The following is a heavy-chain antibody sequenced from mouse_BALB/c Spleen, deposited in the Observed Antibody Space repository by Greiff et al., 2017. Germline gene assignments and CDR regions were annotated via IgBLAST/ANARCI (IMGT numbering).Heavy chain of an antibody. CDR3: TRWGTTATFAY. D-gene: IGHD1-2*01. Sequence: QVQLQQSGAELVKPGASVKLSCKASGYTFTSYYMYWVKQRPGQGLEWIGGINPSNGGTNFNEKFKSKATLTVDKSSSTAYMQLSSLTSEDSAVYYCTRWGTTATFAYWGQGTLVTVSA. V-gene: IGHV1S81*02. CDR2: INPSNGGT. CDR1: GYTFTSYY. J-gene: IGHJ3*01.